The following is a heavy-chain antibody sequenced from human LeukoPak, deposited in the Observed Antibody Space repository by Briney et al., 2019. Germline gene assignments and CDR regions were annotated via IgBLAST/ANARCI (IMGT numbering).Heavy chain of an antibody. V-gene: IGHV1-8*03. CDR3: ARGRSTGYPYYFEY. CDR2: MNPNSGST. CDR1: EYTFTSYD. D-gene: IGHD5-12*01. J-gene: IGHJ4*02. Sequence: ASVKVPCKASEYTFTSYDINWLGQPTGQGLERMGWMNPNSGSTGYAQKFQGRVTITRNTSISTAYMELSGLRSEDTAVYYCARGRSTGYPYYFEYWGQGTLVTVSS.